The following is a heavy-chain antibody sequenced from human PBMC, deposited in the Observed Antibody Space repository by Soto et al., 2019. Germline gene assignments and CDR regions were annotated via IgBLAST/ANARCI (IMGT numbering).Heavy chain of an antibody. CDR3: AHRDEDHYYAMDV. Sequence: QITLKESGPTLAKPTQTLTLTCTFSGYSLSTPGVGVGWIRQPPGKALEWLALIYWDDDKRYSPSLESRLTITKDTSQNQVVLTSTNMYPVDTATYYFAHRDEDHYYAMDVWGQGTTVTVSS. CDR2: IYWDDDK. CDR1: GYSLSTPGVG. V-gene: IGHV2-5*02. J-gene: IGHJ6*02.